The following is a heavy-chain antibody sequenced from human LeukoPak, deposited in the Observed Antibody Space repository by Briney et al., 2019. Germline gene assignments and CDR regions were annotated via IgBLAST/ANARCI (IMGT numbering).Heavy chain of an antibody. V-gene: IGHV3-11*01. CDR2: IGSSGSTI. CDR3: ARGIEKRSLDY. J-gene: IGHJ4*02. CDR1: GFTFSDYY. Sequence: GGSLRLFCAASGFTFSDYYMSWIRQAPGKGLEWVSYIGSSGSTIYYADSVKGRFTISRDNAKNSLYLQMNSLRAEDTAVYYWARGIEKRSLDYWGQGTLVTVSS.